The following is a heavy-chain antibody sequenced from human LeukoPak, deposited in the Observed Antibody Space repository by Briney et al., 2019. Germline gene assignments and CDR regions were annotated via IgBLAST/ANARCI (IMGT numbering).Heavy chain of an antibody. CDR2: IRYDETDK. V-gene: IGHV3-30*02. J-gene: IGHJ6*03. CDR3: AKATNYYYMDV. CDR1: GFTFRSYG. Sequence: PGGSLRLSCAPSGFTFRSYGMHWVRQAIGKGLEWVAFIRYDETDKYYADSVKGRFTISRDNSKNTLYLQMSSLRAEDTAVYYCAKATNYYYMDVRGKGTTVTVSS.